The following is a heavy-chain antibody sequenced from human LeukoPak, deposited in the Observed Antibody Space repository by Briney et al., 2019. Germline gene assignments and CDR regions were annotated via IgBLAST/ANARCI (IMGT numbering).Heavy chain of an antibody. CDR2: ITGSGGIT. CDR1: GFTFSSYA. V-gene: IGHV3-23*01. D-gene: IGHD2-15*01. CDR3: ARDRGYCSGGSCFNWFDP. Sequence: PGGSLRLSCAASGFTFSSYAMSWVRQAPGKGLEWVSVITGSGGITYYADSVKGRFTISRDNAKNSLYLQMNSLRAEDTAVYYCARDRGYCSGGSCFNWFDPWGQGTLVTVSS. J-gene: IGHJ5*02.